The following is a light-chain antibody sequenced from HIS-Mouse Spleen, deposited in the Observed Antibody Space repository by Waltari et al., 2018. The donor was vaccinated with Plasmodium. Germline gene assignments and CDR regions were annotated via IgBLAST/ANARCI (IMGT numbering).Light chain of an antibody. V-gene: IGLV3-10*01. Sequence: SYELTPPPSVSVSPGQTARITCSGDALPKKYAYWYQQKSGQAPVLVIYEDSKRPSGIPESFSGSSSGTMATLTISGAQVEDEADYYCYSTDSSGNHRVFGGGTKLTVL. CDR1: ALPKKY. CDR3: YSTDSSGNHRV. CDR2: EDS. J-gene: IGLJ3*02.